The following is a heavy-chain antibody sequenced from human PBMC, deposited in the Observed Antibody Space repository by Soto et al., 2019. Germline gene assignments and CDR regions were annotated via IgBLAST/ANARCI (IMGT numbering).Heavy chain of an antibody. CDR1: GGTFSSYA. V-gene: IGHV1-69*06. CDR2: IIPIFGTA. D-gene: IGHD4-17*01. CDR3: ARDYGDYDGWFDP. Sequence: AASVKVSCKASGGTFSSYAISWVRQAPGQGLEWMGGIIPIFGTANYAQKFQGRVTITADKSTSTAYMELSSLRSEDTAVYYCARDYGDYDGWFDPWGQGTLVTVSS. J-gene: IGHJ5*02.